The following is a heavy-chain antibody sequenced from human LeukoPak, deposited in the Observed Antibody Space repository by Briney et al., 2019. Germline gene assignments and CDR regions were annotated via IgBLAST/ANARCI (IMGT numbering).Heavy chain of an antibody. D-gene: IGHD6-19*01. J-gene: IGHJ4*02. CDR3: AREEMSSGWVFDY. CDR1: GFAFSSYW. V-gene: IGHV3-7*01. Sequence: GGSLRLSCAASGFAFSSYWMSWVRQAPGKGLEGVANIKQDGSEKYYVDSVKGRFTISRDNAKNSLYLQMNRLRAEDTAVYYCAREEMSSGWVFDYWGQGTLVTVSS. CDR2: IKQDGSEK.